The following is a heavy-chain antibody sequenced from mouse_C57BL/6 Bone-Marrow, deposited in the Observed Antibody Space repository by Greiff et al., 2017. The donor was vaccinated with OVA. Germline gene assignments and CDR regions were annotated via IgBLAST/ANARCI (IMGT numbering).Heavy chain of an antibody. CDR2: IRSKSNNYAT. CDR1: GFSFNTYA. V-gene: IGHV10-1*01. CDR3: VRQGSNYDIDY. D-gene: IGHD2-5*01. Sequence: EVKLVESGGGLVQPKGSLKLSCAASGFSFNTYAMNWVRQAPGKGLEWVARIRSKSNNYATYYADSVKDRFTISRDDSESMLYLQMNNLKTEDTAMYYCVRQGSNYDIDYWGQGTTLTVSS. J-gene: IGHJ2*01.